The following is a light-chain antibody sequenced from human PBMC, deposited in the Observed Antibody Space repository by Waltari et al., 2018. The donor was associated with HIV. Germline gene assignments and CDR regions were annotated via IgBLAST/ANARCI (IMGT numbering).Light chain of an antibody. V-gene: IGLV1-44*01. CDR2: TND. Sequence: QSVLTQPPSVSGTTGQRVTISCSGSTSTVGSHTVTWYQQLPGTAPKIIIYTNDRRPSGVPDRFSGSKSGTSASLAISGLQSEDEADYYCASWDGGLNVVFGGGTKLTVL. CDR3: ASWDGGLNVV. J-gene: IGLJ2*01. CDR1: TSTVGSHT.